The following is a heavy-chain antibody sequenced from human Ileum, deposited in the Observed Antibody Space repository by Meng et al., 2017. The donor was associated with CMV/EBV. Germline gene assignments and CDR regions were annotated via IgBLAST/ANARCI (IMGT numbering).Heavy chain of an antibody. CDR1: GFTFSSYA. J-gene: IGHJ5*02. CDR3: ARGTGSGSWLIDP. V-gene: IGHV3-30*04. D-gene: IGHD6-13*01. Sequence: GESLKISCAASGFTFSSYAMHWVRQAPGKGLEWVAVIPFDGNNEHYADSVKGRFTISRDNSKNTLYLQVNSLRPEDTGVYYCARGTGSGSWLIDPWGQGTLVTVSS. CDR2: IPFDGNNE.